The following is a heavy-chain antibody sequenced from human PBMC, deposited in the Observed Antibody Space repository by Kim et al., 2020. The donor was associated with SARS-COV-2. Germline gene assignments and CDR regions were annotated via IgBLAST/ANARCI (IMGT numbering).Heavy chain of an antibody. CDR1: GFTFSSYA. Sequence: GGSLRLSCAASGFTFSSYAMSWVRQAPGKGLEWVSAISGSGGSTYYADSVKGRFTISRDNSKNTLYLQMNSLRAEDTAVYYCAKLPGKIWLQLHHRTYFDYWGQGTLVTVSS. D-gene: IGHD5-12*01. CDR3: AKLPGKIWLQLHHRTYFDY. J-gene: IGHJ4*02. V-gene: IGHV3-23*01. CDR2: ISGSGGST.